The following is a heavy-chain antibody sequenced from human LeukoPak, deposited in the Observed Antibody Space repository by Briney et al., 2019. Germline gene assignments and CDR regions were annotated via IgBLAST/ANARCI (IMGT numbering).Heavy chain of an antibody. J-gene: IGHJ5*02. D-gene: IGHD2-2*02. V-gene: IGHV3-7*01. CDR3: NTESHH. CDR1: GFNFGTHW. CDR2: IKQDGSEK. Sequence: GWALRLSCAASGFNFGTHWMSWVRQAGGEGLEWVANIKQDGSEKYYVDSVKGRITISRDNAKNLLYLQMSSLRDEDTAVYYCNTESHHWGQGTLVTVSS.